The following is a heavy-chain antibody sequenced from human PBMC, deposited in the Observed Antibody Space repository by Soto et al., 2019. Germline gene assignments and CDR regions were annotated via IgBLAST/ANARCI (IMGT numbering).Heavy chain of an antibody. CDR1: GFTLSGSD. CDR3: SRHQEGRSMVFYGMDV. CDR2: IRTKSNNFAT. J-gene: IGHJ6*02. D-gene: IGHD3-10*01. Sequence: GGSLRLSCAASGFTLSGSDIHWVRQASGKGLEWVGRIRTKSNNFATSYAESGRGRFTISRDDSDNTASLQMSSLKTEDTAIYYCSRHQEGRSMVFYGMDVWGQGTTVTVSS. V-gene: IGHV3-73*01.